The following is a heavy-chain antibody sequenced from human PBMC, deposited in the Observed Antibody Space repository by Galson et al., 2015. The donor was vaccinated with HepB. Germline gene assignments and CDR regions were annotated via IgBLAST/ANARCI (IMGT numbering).Heavy chain of an antibody. CDR1: GGTFSSYA. V-gene: IGHV1-69*10. CDR3: ARGRALKLVDY. CDR2: IIPILGIA. Sequence: SVKVSCKASGGTFSSYAISWVRQAPGQGLEWMGGIIPILGIANYAQKFQGRVTITADKSTSTAYMELSRLRSDDTAVYYCARGRALKLVDYWGQGTLVTVSS. J-gene: IGHJ4*02.